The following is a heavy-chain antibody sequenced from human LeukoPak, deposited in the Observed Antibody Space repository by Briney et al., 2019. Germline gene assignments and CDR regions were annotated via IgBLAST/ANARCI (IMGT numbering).Heavy chain of an antibody. V-gene: IGHV3-48*03. CDR1: GFTFSSYE. D-gene: IGHD3-10*01. CDR3: ARDGSVLDY. Sequence: PGGSLRLSCAASGFTFSSYEMNWVRQAPGKGLEWVSYISPSGSTIYYADSVKGRFTISRGNAKNSLYLQMNSLRADDTAVYYCARDGSVLDYWGQGTLVTVSS. CDR2: ISPSGSTI. J-gene: IGHJ4*02.